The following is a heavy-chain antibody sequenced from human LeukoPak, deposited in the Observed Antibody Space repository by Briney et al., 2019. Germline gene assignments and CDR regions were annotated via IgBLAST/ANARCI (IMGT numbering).Heavy chain of an antibody. CDR3: AKSRYSSSYYFDY. CDR1: GFTFSNYA. D-gene: IGHD6-6*01. CDR2: VSGSGRNT. J-gene: IGHJ4*02. Sequence: GGSLRLSCAGSGFTFSNYAMTWVRQAPGKGLEWVSSVSGSGRNTFYPDSVKGRFTISRDNSKNTLYLQMNSLRAEDTAVYYCAKSRYSSSYYFDYWGQGTLVTVS. V-gene: IGHV3-23*01.